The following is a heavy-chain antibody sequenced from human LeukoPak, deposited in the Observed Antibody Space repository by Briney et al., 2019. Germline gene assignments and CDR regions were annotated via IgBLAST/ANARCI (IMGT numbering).Heavy chain of an antibody. CDR1: GFTFSSYS. CDR2: ISSSSSYI. CDR3: ARDLTSTWNRDYGMDV. V-gene: IGHV3-21*01. D-gene: IGHD1/OR15-1a*01. Sequence: GVSLRLSCAASGFTFSSYSMNWVRQAPGKGLEWVSSISSSSSYIYYADSVKGRFTISRDNAKNSLYLQMNSLRAEDTAVYYCARDLTSTWNRDYGMDVWGQGTTVTVSS. J-gene: IGHJ6*02.